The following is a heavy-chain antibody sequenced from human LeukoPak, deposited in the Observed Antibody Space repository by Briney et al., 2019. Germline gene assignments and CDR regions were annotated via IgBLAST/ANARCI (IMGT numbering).Heavy chain of an antibody. CDR3: ATRHGSGWYVLDY. CDR1: GFTFSSYG. J-gene: IGHJ4*02. V-gene: IGHV3-23*01. Sequence: PGGSLRLSCAASGFTFSSYGMSWVRQAPGKGLEWVSAISGSGGSTYYADSVKGRFTISRDNSKNTLYLQMNSLRAEDTAVYYCATRHGSGWYVLDYWGQGTLVTVS. D-gene: IGHD6-19*01. CDR2: ISGSGGST.